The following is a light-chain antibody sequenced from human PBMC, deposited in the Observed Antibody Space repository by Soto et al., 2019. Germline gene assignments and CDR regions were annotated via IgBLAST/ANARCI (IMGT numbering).Light chain of an antibody. V-gene: IGKV1-39*01. CDR1: QSINTY. J-gene: IGKJ4*01. Sequence: DIQMTPSPSSMSASVGDRITISCRASQSINTYLNWYQQKPGKAPQLLIYGASSLPSGVPSRFSGSGSGTDFTLTITSLQPEDFATYHCQQSYSGLTFGGGTKVEVK. CDR3: QQSYSGLT. CDR2: GAS.